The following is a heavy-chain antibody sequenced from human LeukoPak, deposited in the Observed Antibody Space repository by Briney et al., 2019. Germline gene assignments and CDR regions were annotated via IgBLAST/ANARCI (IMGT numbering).Heavy chain of an antibody. D-gene: IGHD4-17*01. CDR1: GGTFSSYA. V-gene: IGHV1-69*13. CDR2: IIPIFGTA. CDR3: ARDAHYGDYVPFLFDAFDI. Sequence: SVKVSCKASGGTFSSYAISWVRQAPGQGLEWMGGIIPIFGTANYAQKCQGRVTITADESTSTAYMELSSLRSEDTAVYYCARDAHYGDYVPFLFDAFDIWGQGTMVTVSS. J-gene: IGHJ3*02.